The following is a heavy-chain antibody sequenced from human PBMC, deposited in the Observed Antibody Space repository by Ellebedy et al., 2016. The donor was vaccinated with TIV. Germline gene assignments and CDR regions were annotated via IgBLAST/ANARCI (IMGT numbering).Heavy chain of an antibody. CDR2: ISGSDDTT. Sequence: PGGSLRLSCAASGFTCSTYALSWVRQAPGTGLEWVSGISGSDDTTYYADSVKGRFTISRDNSKNTLYLQMNSLRVEDTALYYCAKDRGRSIWGADLDYWGQGRLVTVSS. J-gene: IGHJ4*02. D-gene: IGHD1-26*01. V-gene: IGHV3-23*01. CDR1: GFTCSTYA. CDR3: AKDRGRSIWGADLDY.